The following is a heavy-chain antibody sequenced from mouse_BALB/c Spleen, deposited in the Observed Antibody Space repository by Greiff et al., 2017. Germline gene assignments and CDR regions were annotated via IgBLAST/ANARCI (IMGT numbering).Heavy chain of an antibody. CDR2: IRNKANGYTT. CDR3: ARDPFYDGDWFAY. V-gene: IGHV7-3*02. Sequence: EVKVEESGGGLVQPGGSLRLSCATSGFTFTDYYMSWVRQPPGKALEWLGFIRNKANGYTTEYSASVKGRFTISRDNSQSILYLQMNTLRAEDSATYYCARDPFYDGDWFAYWGQGTLVTVSA. J-gene: IGHJ3*01. D-gene: IGHD2-3*01. CDR1: GFTFTDYY.